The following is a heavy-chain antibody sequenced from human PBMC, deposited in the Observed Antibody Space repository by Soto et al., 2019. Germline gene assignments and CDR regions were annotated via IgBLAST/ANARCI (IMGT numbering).Heavy chain of an antibody. D-gene: IGHD6-6*01. CDR2: INPSGGTT. Sequence: WASVKVSCKASGYTFTAFFMHWVRQAPGKGLEWMGIINPSGGTTNYAQKFQGRVAMTWDTSTSTVYMDLSSLRSDDTAVYYCARAPYSSSSFFFDYWGPGTLVTVSS. CDR3: ARAPYSSSSFFFDY. J-gene: IGHJ4*02. V-gene: IGHV1-46*01. CDR1: GYTFTAFF.